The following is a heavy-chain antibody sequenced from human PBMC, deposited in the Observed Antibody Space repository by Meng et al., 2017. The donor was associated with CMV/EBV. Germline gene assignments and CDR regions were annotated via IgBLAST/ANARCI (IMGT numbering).Heavy chain of an antibody. J-gene: IGHJ3*02. D-gene: IGHD3-22*01. CDR2: IIPILGTA. CDR1: GGTFSSYA. Sequence: SVKVSCKASGGTFSSYAISWVRQAPGQGLEWMGGIIPILGTANYAQKFQGRVTITTDESTSTAYMELSSLRSEDTAVYYCARVKYYYDSSGSGGAFDIWGQGTMVTVSS. V-gene: IGHV1-69*05. CDR3: ARVKYYYDSSGSGGAFDI.